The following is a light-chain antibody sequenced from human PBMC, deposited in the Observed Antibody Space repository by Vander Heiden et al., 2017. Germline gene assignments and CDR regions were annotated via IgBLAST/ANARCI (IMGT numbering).Light chain of an antibody. J-gene: IGKJ4*01. Sequence: DIQITQSPSSLSASVGDRVIITCRASQSISSYLNWYQQKPGKARKLQIDAACSLQSGVRSRFSGSGSGTDFTLTSSSLQPEDFATYYCRQSYSTPLTFGGGTKVEMK. CDR1: QSISSY. V-gene: IGKV1-39*01. CDR3: RQSYSTPLT. CDR2: AAC.